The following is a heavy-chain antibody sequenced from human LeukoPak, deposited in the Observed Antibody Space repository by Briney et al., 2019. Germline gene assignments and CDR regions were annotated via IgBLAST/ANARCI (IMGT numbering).Heavy chain of an antibody. V-gene: IGHV4-59*08. D-gene: IGHD2/OR15-2a*01. J-gene: IGHJ4*02. Sequence: SETLSLTCTVSGGSISSYYWSWIRQPPGKGLEWIGYIYYSGSSNYNSSLKSRVTISVDTSKNQFSLKLTSVTAADSAVYYCARLMNIAAADYWGQGTLVTVSS. CDR3: ARLMNIAAADY. CDR1: GGSISSYY. CDR2: IYYSGSS.